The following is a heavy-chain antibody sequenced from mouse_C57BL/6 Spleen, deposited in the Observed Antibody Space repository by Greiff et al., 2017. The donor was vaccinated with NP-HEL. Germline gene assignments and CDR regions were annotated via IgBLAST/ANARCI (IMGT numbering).Heavy chain of an antibody. CDR1: GYTFTSYW. D-gene: IGHD1-1*01. CDR2: IDPSDSYT. V-gene: IGHV1-50*01. CDR3: ARCYYYGSSPYYFDY. Sequence: QVQLQQPGAELVKPGASVKLSCKASGYTFTSYWMQWVKQRPGQGLEWIGEIDPSDSYTNYNQKFKGKATLTVDTSSSTAYMQLSSLTSEDSAVYYCARCYYYGSSPYYFDYWGQGTTLTVSS. J-gene: IGHJ2*01.